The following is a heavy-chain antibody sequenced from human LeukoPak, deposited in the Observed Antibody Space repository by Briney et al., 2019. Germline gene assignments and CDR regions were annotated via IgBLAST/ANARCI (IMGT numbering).Heavy chain of an antibody. Sequence: ASVKVSCKASGYTFTGYYMHRVRQAPGQGLEWMGWINPNSGGTNYAQKFQGRVTMTRDTSISTAYMELSRLRSDDTAVYYCAVGVSSGYYYFDYWGQGTLVTVSS. CDR2: INPNSGGT. CDR3: AVGVSSGYYYFDY. CDR1: GYTFTGYY. J-gene: IGHJ4*02. V-gene: IGHV1-2*02. D-gene: IGHD3-22*01.